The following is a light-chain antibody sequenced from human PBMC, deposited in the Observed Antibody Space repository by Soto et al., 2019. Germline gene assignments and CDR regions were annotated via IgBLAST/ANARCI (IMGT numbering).Light chain of an antibody. V-gene: IGKV1-5*01. CDR1: QGISTW. J-gene: IGKJ3*01. CDR2: DAS. Sequence: DIPMTQSPSTLSASIGDRVTITCRASQGISTWLAWYQQKPGIAPNLLIYDASSLQSGVPSRFSGSGSGTEFTLTITRLQPDDFATYYCQQYNSPPFTFGPGTKVDIK. CDR3: QQYNSPPFT.